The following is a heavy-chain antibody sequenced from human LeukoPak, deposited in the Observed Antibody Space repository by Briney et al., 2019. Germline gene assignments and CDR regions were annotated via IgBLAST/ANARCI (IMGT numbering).Heavy chain of an antibody. CDR2: ISGSGGST. CDR3: AKVVVRGGARGTYYFDY. Sequence: GGSLRLSCAASGFTFSSYAMSWVRQAPGKGLEWVSAISGSGGSTYYAGSVKGRFTISRDNSKNTLYLQMNSLRAEDTAVYYCAKVVVRGGARGTYYFDYWGQGTLVTVSS. V-gene: IGHV3-23*01. D-gene: IGHD3-10*01. CDR1: GFTFSSYA. J-gene: IGHJ4*02.